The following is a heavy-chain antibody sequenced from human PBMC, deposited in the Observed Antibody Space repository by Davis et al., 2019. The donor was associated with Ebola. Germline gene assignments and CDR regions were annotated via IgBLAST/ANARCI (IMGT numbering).Heavy chain of an antibody. V-gene: IGHV3-23*01. D-gene: IGHD4-23*01. CDR3: ARWKIGHEYIDY. Sequence: PGGSLRLSCAASGFTFAFSGYTMFWVRQAPGRGLEWISGIYDTGGKIYYADSVKGRFTVSRDESDNTLNLQMNSLKVEDTAVYYCARWKIGHEYIDYWGQGTQVTVS. CDR1: GFTFAFSGYT. CDR2: IYDTGGKI. J-gene: IGHJ4*02.